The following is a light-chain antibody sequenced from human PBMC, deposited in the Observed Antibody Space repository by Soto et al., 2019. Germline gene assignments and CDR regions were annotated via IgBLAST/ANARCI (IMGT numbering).Light chain of an antibody. J-gene: IGKJ1*01. CDR3: QQHHTSPLT. CDR2: GAS. Sequence: TQSPSTLSVSPGERATLSCRASQSLRSSLAWYQQKPGQAPRLLIYGASIRATGIPDRFSGSGSGTDFTLTISRLEPEDFALYYCQQHHTSPLTFGQGTKVDIK. CDR1: QSLRSS. V-gene: IGKV3-20*01.